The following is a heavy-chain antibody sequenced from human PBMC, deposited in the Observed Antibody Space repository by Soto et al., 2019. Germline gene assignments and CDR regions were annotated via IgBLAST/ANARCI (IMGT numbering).Heavy chain of an antibody. V-gene: IGHV4-34*01. CDR2: INHSGST. CDR1: GGSFSGYY. D-gene: IGHD3-22*01. Sequence: SETLSLTCAVYGGSFSGYYWSWIRQPPGKGLEWIGEINHSGSTNYNPSLKSRVTISVDTSKNQFSLKLSSVTAADTAVYYCAAAIYGDYAVSRFRDYYDSSGYFEPLGKGTLVT. J-gene: IGHJ5*02. CDR3: AAAIYGDYAVSRFRDYYDSSGYFEP.